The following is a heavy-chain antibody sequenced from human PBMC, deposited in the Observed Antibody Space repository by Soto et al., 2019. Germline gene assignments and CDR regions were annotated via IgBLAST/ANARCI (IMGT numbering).Heavy chain of an antibody. D-gene: IGHD6-19*01. Sequence: EVQLLESGGGLVQPGGSLRLSCAASGFTFSSYAMSWVRQAPGKGLEWVSAISGSGGSTYYADSVKGRFTISRDNSKNTLYLQMNSLRAEDTAVYYCARAGWDSSGWYGGDYFDYWGQGTLVTVSS. CDR3: ARAGWDSSGWYGGDYFDY. CDR2: ISGSGGST. CDR1: GFTFSSYA. V-gene: IGHV3-23*01. J-gene: IGHJ4*02.